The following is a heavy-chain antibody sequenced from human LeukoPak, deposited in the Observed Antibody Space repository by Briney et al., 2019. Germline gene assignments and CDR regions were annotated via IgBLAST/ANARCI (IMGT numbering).Heavy chain of an antibody. CDR3: ATVAVIRGVTYFDY. V-gene: IGHV4-59*01. J-gene: IGHJ4*02. Sequence: SETLSLTCTVSGGSISSYYWSWIRQPPGKGLEWIGNIYYSGSTDYNPSLESRVTISVDTSKNQFSLKLRSVTAADTAVYYCATVAVIRGVTYFDYWGQGTLVTVSS. D-gene: IGHD3-10*01. CDR2: IYYSGST. CDR1: GGSISSYY.